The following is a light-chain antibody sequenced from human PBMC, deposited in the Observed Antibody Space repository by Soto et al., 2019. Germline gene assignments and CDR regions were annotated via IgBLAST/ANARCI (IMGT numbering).Light chain of an antibody. CDR1: QGVTTN. V-gene: IGKV3-15*01. CDR2: DVS. CDR3: QQYNNWPFS. Sequence: EIVMTLSPATLSVSPGERSTICCRAGQGVTTNFAWYQQKSGQSPRLLIYDVSIRATGVPARFSGTGSETDFTLTISGLQSEDSAIYFCQQYNNWPFSFGQGTRREIK. J-gene: IGKJ5*01.